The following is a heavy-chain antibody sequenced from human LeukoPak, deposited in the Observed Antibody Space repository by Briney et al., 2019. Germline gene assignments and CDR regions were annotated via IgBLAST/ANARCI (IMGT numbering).Heavy chain of an antibody. Sequence: GGSLRLSCVVSGFTLSSYSLIWVRQAPGKGLEWVSSISSSSTYIYYADSVKGRFTISRDNAKNSLYLQMNSLRAEDTAVYYCASHRQWLAPVDYWGQGTLVTVSS. J-gene: IGHJ4*02. CDR1: GFTLSSYS. D-gene: IGHD6-19*01. CDR3: ASHRQWLAPVDY. V-gene: IGHV3-21*01. CDR2: ISSSSTYI.